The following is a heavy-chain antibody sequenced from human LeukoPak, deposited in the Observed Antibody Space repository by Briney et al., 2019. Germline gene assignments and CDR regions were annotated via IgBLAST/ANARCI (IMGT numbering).Heavy chain of an antibody. D-gene: IGHD6-13*01. J-gene: IGHJ5*02. CDR3: ARDAQWLSSSWSRVLYNWFDP. V-gene: IGHV6-1*01. Sequence: SQTLSLTCAISGDTVSSNSAAWNWIRQSPSRGLEWLGRTYYRSKGYNDYAVSVKSRITINPDTSKNQFSLQLNSVTPEDTAVYYCARDAQWLSSSWSRVLYNWFDPWGQGTLVTVSS. CDR2: TYYRSKGYN. CDR1: GDTVSSNSAA.